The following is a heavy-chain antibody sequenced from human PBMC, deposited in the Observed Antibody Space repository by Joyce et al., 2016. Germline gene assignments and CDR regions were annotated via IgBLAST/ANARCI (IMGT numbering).Heavy chain of an antibody. D-gene: IGHD2/OR15-2a*01. CDR2: ISGRSIYI. CDR1: GFTFNTYS. J-gene: IGHJ4*02. CDR3: ARAQYRN. Sequence: EVQLVESGGGLVKPGGSLRRSCTASGFTFNTYSMNWVRQAPGKGLEWVSSISGRSIYIAYADPVKGRFTISRDNAKNSIYLQMSSLRVEDTAVYYCARAQYRNWGQGTLVTVSS. V-gene: IGHV3-21*01.